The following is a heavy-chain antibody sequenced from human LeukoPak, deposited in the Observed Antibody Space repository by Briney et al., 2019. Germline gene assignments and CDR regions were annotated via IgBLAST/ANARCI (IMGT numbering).Heavy chain of an antibody. CDR2: INPNSGGT. CDR1: GYTFTGYY. Sequence: AASVKVSCKASGYTFTGYYMHWVRQAPGQGLEWMGWINPNSGGTNYAQKFQGRVTMTRDTSISTAYMELSRLRSDDTAVYYCARGYGSGAGVEFDYWGQGTLVTVSS. V-gene: IGHV1-2*02. J-gene: IGHJ4*02. D-gene: IGHD3-10*01. CDR3: ARGYGSGAGVEFDY.